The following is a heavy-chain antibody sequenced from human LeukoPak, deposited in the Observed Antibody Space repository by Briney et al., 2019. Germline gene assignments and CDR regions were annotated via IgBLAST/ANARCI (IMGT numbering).Heavy chain of an antibody. Sequence: GESLKISCKGSGYSFTSYWIGWVRQMPGKGLEWMGIIYPGDSGTRYSPSFQGQVTISADKSISTAYLQWSSLKASDTAMYYCARHPYDSSGSKPYYFDYWGQGTLVTVSS. CDR3: ARHPYDSSGSKPYYFDY. CDR1: GYSFTSYW. J-gene: IGHJ4*02. V-gene: IGHV5-51*01. CDR2: IYPGDSGT. D-gene: IGHD3-22*01.